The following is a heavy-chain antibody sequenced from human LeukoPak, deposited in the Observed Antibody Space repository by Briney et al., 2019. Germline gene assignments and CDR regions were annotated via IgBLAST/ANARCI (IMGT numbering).Heavy chain of an antibody. D-gene: IGHD5-12*01. J-gene: IGHJ4*02. V-gene: IGHV6-1*01. CDR3: ARVMGGYDY. CDR1: GDSISNNNAA. CDR2: TYYKSNWYN. Sequence: SQTLSLTCAISGDSISNNNAAWNWIRQSPSRGLEWLGRTYYKSNWYNDYAVSVKSRITIKSDTPKNQFSLQLNSVTPEDTAVYYCARVMGGYDYWGQGTLVTVSP.